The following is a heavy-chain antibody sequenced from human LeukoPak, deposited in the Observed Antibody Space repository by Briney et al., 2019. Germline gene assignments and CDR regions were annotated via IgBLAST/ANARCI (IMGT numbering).Heavy chain of an antibody. CDR1: GGSFSGYY. V-gene: IGHV4-34*01. D-gene: IGHD1-26*01. CDR2: INHSGST. J-gene: IGHJ4*02. CDR3: ARAPIISGHSGSYSGFDY. Sequence: SETLSLTCAVYGGSFSGYYWSWIRQPPGKGLEWIGEINHSGSTNYNPSLKSRVTISVDTSENQFSLKLSSVTAADTAVYYCARAPIISGHSGSYSGFDYWGQGTLVTVSS.